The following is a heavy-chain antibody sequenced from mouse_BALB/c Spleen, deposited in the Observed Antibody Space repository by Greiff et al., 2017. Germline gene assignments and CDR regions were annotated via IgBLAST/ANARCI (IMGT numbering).Heavy chain of an antibody. J-gene: IGHJ4*01. V-gene: IGHV1-14*01. CDR2: INPYNDGT. D-gene: IGHD1-1*01. CDR1: GYTFTSYV. CDR3: ARGGTTVVEYAMDY. Sequence: EVKLMESGPELVKPGASVKMSCKASGYTFTSYVMHWVKQKPGQGLEWIGYINPYNDGTKYNEKFKGKATLTSDKSSSTAYMELSSLTSEDSAVYYYARGGTTVVEYAMDYWGQGTSVTVSS.